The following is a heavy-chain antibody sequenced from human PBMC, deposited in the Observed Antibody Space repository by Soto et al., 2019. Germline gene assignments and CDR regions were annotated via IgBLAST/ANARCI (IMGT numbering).Heavy chain of an antibody. CDR1: GITVSSTY. D-gene: IGHD6-25*01. J-gene: IGHJ4*02. CDR3: ARSMVAAYFDS. Sequence: PGGSLRLSCASSGITVSSTYMSWLRQAPGKRLEWVSVLYGDGRAYYADSVKGRFTISRDNSKNTLHLQMNSLRAEDTAVYYCARSMVAAYFDSWGQGT. CDR2: LYGDGRA. V-gene: IGHV3-53*01.